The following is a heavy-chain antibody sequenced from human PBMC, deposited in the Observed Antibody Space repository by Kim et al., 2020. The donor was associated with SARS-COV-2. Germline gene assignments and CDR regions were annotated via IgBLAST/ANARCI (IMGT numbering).Heavy chain of an antibody. D-gene: IGHD6-13*01. CDR1: GGSISSSY. J-gene: IGHJ4*02. CDR2: IYYSGRT. CDR3: ARVPDFWGNSWYSVD. Sequence: SETLSLTCTVSGGSISSSYWSWIRQPSGKALEWIAYIYYSGRTDYNPSLKSRVTISLDTSKNQFSLSLTSVTAADTAVYYCARVPDFWGNSWYSVDWGQGTLVTVSS. V-gene: IGHV4-59*01.